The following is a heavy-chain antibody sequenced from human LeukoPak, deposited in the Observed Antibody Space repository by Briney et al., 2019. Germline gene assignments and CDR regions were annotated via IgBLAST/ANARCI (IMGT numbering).Heavy chain of an antibody. Sequence: GRSLRLSCAASGFTFSSYAMHWVRQAPGKGLEWVAFMRYDGSYTYYVDSVKGRFTMSRDTPKNTLYLQMNSLRAEDTAVYYCAKEGILTPTEYFQHWGQGTLVTVSS. CDR2: MRYDGSYT. CDR3: AKEGILTPTEYFQH. CDR1: GFTFSSYA. J-gene: IGHJ1*01. V-gene: IGHV3-30*02. D-gene: IGHD3-9*01.